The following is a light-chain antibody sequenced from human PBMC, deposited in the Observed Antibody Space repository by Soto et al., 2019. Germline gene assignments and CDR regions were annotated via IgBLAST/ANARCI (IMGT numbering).Light chain of an antibody. CDR1: SSDVCGYNS. CDR2: EVT. V-gene: IGLV2-14*01. J-gene: IGLJ1*01. CDR3: SSYTSSSTRV. Sequence: QSVLTHPASVSGSPGQSITISCTGTSSDVCGYNSVSWYQQHPGKAPKLVIYEVTNRPSGISNRFSGSKSGNTASLTISGLKAEDEADYYCSSYTSSSTRVFGTGTKVTVL.